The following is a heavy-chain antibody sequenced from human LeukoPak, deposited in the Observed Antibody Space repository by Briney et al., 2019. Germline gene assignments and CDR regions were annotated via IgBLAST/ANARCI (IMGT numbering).Heavy chain of an antibody. D-gene: IGHD3-10*01. CDR3: ARGRLGTWFGELKA. CDR2: INPNSGGT. V-gene: IGHV1-2*02. J-gene: IGHJ5*02. Sequence: ASVKVSCKASGYTFTGYYMHWVRQAPGQGLEWMGWINPNSGGTNYAQKFQGRVTMTRDTSISTAYMELSSLRSDDTAVYYCARGRLGTWFGELKAWGQGTLVTVSS. CDR1: GYTFTGYY.